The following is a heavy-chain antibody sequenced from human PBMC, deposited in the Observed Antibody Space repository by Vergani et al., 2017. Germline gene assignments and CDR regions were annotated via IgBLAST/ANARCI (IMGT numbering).Heavy chain of an antibody. CDR2: ISYDGSNK. CDR1: GFTFSSYG. V-gene: IGHV3-30*18. D-gene: IGHD3-10*01. CDR3: AKVMVRGKPGYGMDV. J-gene: IGHJ6*02. Sequence: QVQLVESVGGVVQPGRSLRLSCAASGFTFSSYGMHWVRQAPGKGLEWVAVISYDGSNKYYADSVKGRFTISRDNSKNTLYLQMNSLRAEDTAVYYCAKVMVRGKPGYGMDVWGQGTTVTVSS.